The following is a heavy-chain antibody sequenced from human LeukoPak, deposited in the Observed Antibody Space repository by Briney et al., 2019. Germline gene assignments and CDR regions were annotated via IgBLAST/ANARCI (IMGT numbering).Heavy chain of an antibody. CDR1: GGSIRSIYYD. D-gene: IGHD4-17*01. Sequence: PSDTLSLTCTVSGGSIRSIYYDWGWIRQPPGKGLEWIGSIYDSGSTYYNPSLKSRVTISVDTSKNQFSLKLNSVTAADTAVYYCARGYGDYAYWGQGTLVTVSS. V-gene: IGHV4-39*01. J-gene: IGHJ4*02. CDR3: ARGYGDYAY. CDR2: IYDSGST.